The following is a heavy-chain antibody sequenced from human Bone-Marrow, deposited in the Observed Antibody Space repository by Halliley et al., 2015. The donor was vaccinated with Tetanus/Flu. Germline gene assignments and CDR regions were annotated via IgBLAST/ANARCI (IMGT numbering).Heavy chain of an antibody. J-gene: IGHJ6*02. Sequence: KGLDWGAVMWYDGSNKYYADSVKGRFTISRDNSKNTLFLQMNSLRAEDPAVYYCARGSYYGLDVWGQGATVTVSS. V-gene: IGHV3-33*01. CDR2: MWYDGSNK. CDR3: ARGSYYGLDV.